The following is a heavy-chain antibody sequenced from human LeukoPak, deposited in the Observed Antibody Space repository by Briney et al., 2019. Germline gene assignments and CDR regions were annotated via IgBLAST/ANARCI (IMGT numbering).Heavy chain of an antibody. CDR1: GFNFSSYS. D-gene: IGHD3-10*01. J-gene: IGHJ3*02. V-gene: IGHV3-23*01. CDR2: ISSRGGRT. Sequence: GGSLGLSCAASGFNFSSYSMSWVRQVPGKGLEWVSAISSRGGRTYYAESLKGRFTISRDNSKNTLYLQMNSLRAEDTAGYNCAKDNLPSLCFGEQPRDAFDIWGQGTMVTASS. CDR3: AKDNLPSLCFGEQPRDAFDI.